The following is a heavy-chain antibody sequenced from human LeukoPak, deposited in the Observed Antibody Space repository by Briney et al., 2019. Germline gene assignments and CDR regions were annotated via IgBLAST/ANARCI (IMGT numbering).Heavy chain of an antibody. CDR1: GYTFNSYG. Sequence: ASVKVSCKASGYTFNSYGISWVRQAPGQGLEWMGWISVYRGNTNYAQKLQGRVTMTTDTSTSTTYMELRSLRSDDTAVYYCARDPGSDYHFDYWGQGTLVTVSS. CDR2: ISVYRGNT. V-gene: IGHV1-18*01. J-gene: IGHJ4*02. CDR3: ARDPGSDYHFDY. D-gene: IGHD4-17*01.